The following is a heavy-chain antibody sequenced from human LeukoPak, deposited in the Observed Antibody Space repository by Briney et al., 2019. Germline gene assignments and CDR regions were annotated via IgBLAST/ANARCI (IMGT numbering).Heavy chain of an antibody. Sequence: GGSLRLSCAASGFTFSSYTMNWVRQAPGKGLEWVSSISSSSTYIYYADSVKGRFTISRDYARNSLSLQMNSLRAEDTAVYYCARVKYGDYGLDYWGPGTLVTVSS. CDR3: ARVKYGDYGLDY. CDR2: ISSSSTYI. V-gene: IGHV3-21*01. J-gene: IGHJ4*02. CDR1: GFTFSSYT. D-gene: IGHD4-17*01.